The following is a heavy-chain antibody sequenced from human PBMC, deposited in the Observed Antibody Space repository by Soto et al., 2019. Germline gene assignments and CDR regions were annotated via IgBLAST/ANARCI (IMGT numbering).Heavy chain of an antibody. Sequence: ASVKVSCKASGYTFTSHYMHWVRQAPGQGLEWMGIINPSGGSTSYAQKFQGRVTMTRDTSTSTVYMELSSLRSEDTAVYYCARALPYYDFWSGYYIVGDYYYYGMDVWGQGTTVTVS. J-gene: IGHJ6*02. CDR3: ARALPYYDFWSGYYIVGDYYYYGMDV. V-gene: IGHV1-46*01. CDR1: GYTFTSHY. D-gene: IGHD3-3*01. CDR2: INPSGGST.